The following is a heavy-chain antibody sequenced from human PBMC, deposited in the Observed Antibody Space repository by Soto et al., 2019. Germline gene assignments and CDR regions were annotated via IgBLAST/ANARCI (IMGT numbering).Heavy chain of an antibody. V-gene: IGHV4-31*03. D-gene: IGHD3-22*01. Sequence: SETLSLTCTVSGGSISSGGYDWSWIRQHPGKGLEWIGYIYYSGSTYYNPSLKSRVTISVDTSKNQFSLKLSSVTAADTAVYYCARRAVVITGTYYFDYWGQGTLVTVSS. J-gene: IGHJ4*02. CDR2: IYYSGST. CDR3: ARRAVVITGTYYFDY. CDR1: GGSISSGGYD.